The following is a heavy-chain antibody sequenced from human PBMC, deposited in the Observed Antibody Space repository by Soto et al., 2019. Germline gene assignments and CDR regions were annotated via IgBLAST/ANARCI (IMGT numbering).Heavy chain of an antibody. CDR3: ARDHFPWFDP. V-gene: IGHV1-18*01. Sequence: QVQLVQSGAEVKKSGASGKVSCKASGYTFLTYDISWVRQAPGQGLEWMGWISTKNGHTNYSQNLQGRATMTTDTSTNTAYLELRNLRSDDTAVYFCARDHFPWFDPWGQGTLVTVSS. CDR1: GYTFLTYD. D-gene: IGHD3-3*02. J-gene: IGHJ5*02. CDR2: ISTKNGHT.